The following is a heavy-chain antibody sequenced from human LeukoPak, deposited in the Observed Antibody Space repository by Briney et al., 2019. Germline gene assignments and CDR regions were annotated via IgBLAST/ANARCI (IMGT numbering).Heavy chain of an antibody. V-gene: IGHV1-18*01. CDR1: GYTFTSYG. J-gene: IGHJ5*02. CDR3: ARDQFGGSWFDP. Sequence: ASVKVSCKASGYTFTSYGISWVRQAPGQGLEWMGWISAYNGYTNYVQKLQGRVTMTTDTSTSTAYMELRSLRSDDTAVYYSARDQFGGSWFDPWGQGTLVTVSS. D-gene: IGHD3-10*01. CDR2: ISAYNGYT.